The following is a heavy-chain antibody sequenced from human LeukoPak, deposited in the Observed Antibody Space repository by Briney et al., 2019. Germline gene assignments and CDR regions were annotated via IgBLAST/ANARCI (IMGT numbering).Heavy chain of an antibody. Sequence: SETLSLTCTVSGGSISSSSYYWGWIRQPPGKGLEWIGSIYYSGSTNYNPSLKSRVTISVDTSKNQFSLKLSSVTAADTAVYYCARDDSYDSSGYYVYWGQGTLVTVSS. CDR2: IYYSGST. D-gene: IGHD3-22*01. CDR1: GGSISSSSYY. V-gene: IGHV4-39*07. CDR3: ARDDSYDSSGYYVY. J-gene: IGHJ4*02.